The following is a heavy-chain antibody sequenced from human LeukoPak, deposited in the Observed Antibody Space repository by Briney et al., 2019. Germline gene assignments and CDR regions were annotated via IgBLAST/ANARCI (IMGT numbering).Heavy chain of an antibody. Sequence: SETLSLTCTLSGGSISSYYCSWIRQPPAKGLEWIGYIYYSGSTNYNPSLKSRVTISVDTSKNQFSLKLSSVTAADTAVYYCARVMGGSGWYYFDYWGQGTLVTVSS. CDR2: IYYSGST. D-gene: IGHD6-19*01. J-gene: IGHJ4*02. CDR3: ARVMGGSGWYYFDY. V-gene: IGHV4-59*01. CDR1: GGSISSYY.